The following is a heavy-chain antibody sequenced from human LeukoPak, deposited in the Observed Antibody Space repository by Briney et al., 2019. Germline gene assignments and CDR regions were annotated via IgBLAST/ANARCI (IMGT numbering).Heavy chain of an antibody. Sequence: ASVKVSCKASGYTFTGYYMHWVRQAPGQGLEWMGWMNPNSGNTGYAQKFQGRVTMTRNTSISTAYMELSSLRSEDTAVYYCARAPDLLWFGELSGAINNWFDPWGQGTLVTVSS. CDR1: GYTFTGYY. V-gene: IGHV1-8*02. D-gene: IGHD3-10*01. CDR2: MNPNSGNT. J-gene: IGHJ5*02. CDR3: ARAPDLLWFGELSGAINNWFDP.